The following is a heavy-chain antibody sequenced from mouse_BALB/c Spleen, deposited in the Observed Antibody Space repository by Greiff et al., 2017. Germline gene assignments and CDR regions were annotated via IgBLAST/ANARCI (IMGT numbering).Heavy chain of an antibody. V-gene: IGHV1-9*01. CDR2: ILPGSGST. Sequence: QVQLQQSGAELMKPGASVKISCKATGYTFSSYWIEWVKQRPGHGLEWIGEILPGSGSTNYNEKFKGKATFTADTSSNTAYMQLSSLTSEDSAVYYCARFLTGYYFDYWGQGTTLTVSS. CDR1: GYTFSSYW. J-gene: IGHJ2*01. CDR3: ARFLTGYYFDY. D-gene: IGHD4-1*01.